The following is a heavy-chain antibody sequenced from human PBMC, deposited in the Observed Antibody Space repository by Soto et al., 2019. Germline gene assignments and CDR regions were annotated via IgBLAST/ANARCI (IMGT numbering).Heavy chain of an antibody. CDR1: GFTFNNYG. CDR2: ISYDGSNK. V-gene: IGHV3-30*18. CDR3: AKDARAVERYYYYGMDV. J-gene: IGHJ6*02. Sequence: QVQLVESGGGVVQPGRSLRLSCAASGFTFNNYGMHWVRQAPGKGLEGVEVISYDGSNKYYADSVKGRFTISRDNFKNTLYLQMDSLRAEDTVVYYCAKDARAVERYYYYGMDVWGQGTTVTVSS.